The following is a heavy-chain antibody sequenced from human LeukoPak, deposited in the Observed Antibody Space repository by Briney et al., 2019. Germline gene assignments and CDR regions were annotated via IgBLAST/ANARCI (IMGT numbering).Heavy chain of an antibody. Sequence: GGFLRLSCAASGFTFSTFAMSWVRQAPGKGLEWVSSIGSGGSTNYAGSVQGRFTISRDNSKNTLYLQMNSLRAEDTAVYYCAKGTGGSSYSALDYWGQGTLVTVSS. D-gene: IGHD2-15*01. CDR1: GFTFSTFA. CDR2: IGSGGST. J-gene: IGHJ4*02. V-gene: IGHV3-23*01. CDR3: AKGTGGSSYSALDY.